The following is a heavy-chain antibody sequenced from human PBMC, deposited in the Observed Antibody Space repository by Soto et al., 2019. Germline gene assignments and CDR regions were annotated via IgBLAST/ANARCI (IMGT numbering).Heavy chain of an antibody. CDR1: GFTFSTYT. D-gene: IGHD1-1*01. V-gene: IGHV3-21*01. CDR3: ARGESTGTPFFDS. J-gene: IGHJ4*02. CDR2: ISSTSSYI. Sequence: PGGSLRLSCAASGFTFSTYTMNWVRQAPGKGLEWVSSISSTSSYIFYTDSVKGRFTISRDNAKKSLYLQMNSLRAEDTAVYYCARGESTGTPFFDSWGQGTLVTVS.